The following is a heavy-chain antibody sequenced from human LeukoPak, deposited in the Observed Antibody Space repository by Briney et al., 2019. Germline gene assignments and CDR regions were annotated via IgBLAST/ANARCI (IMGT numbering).Heavy chain of an antibody. CDR3: ARVPRQGVFDY. D-gene: IGHD3-16*01. V-gene: IGHV1-69*13. Sequence: ASVKLSCKASGGTFSSYAIRWVRQAPGQGLEWMGGIIPIFGTANYAQKFQGRVTITADESTSTASMELRGLRYEDTAVYYCARVPRQGVFDYWGQGTLVTVSS. CDR2: IIPIFGTA. CDR1: GGTFSSYA. J-gene: IGHJ4*01.